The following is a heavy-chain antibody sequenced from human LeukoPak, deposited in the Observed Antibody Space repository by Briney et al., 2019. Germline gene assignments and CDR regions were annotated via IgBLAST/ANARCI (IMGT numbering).Heavy chain of an antibody. CDR1: GGSISSYY. D-gene: IGHD3-22*01. V-gene: IGHV4-59*08. J-gene: IGHJ2*01. CDR3: ARRYVSYYYDSSGSHWYFDL. CDR2: IYYSGST. Sequence: SETLSLTCTVSGGSISSYYWSWIRQPPGKGPEWIGYIYYSGSTNYNPSLKSRVTISVDTSKNQFSLKLSSVTAADTAVYYCARRYVSYYYDSSGSHWYFDLWGRGTLVTVSS.